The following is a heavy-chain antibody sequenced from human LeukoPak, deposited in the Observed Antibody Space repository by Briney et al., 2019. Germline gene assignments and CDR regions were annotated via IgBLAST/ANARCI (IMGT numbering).Heavy chain of an antibody. D-gene: IGHD3-22*01. CDR2: IYSGGST. J-gene: IGHJ3*02. Sequence: GGSLRLSCAASGFTVSSNYMSWVRQAPGKGLERVSVIYSGGSTYYADSVKGRFTISRDNSKNTLYLQMNSLRAEDTAVYYCARGGDYYDSSPDAFDIWGQGTMVTVSS. V-gene: IGHV3-53*01. CDR1: GFTVSSNY. CDR3: ARGGDYYDSSPDAFDI.